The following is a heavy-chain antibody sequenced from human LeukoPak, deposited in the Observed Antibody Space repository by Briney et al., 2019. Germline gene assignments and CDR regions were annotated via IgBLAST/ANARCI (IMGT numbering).Heavy chain of an antibody. CDR2: ISRSGDTI. Sequence: GGSLRLSCAASGFTFSSYEMNWVRQAPGKGLEWVSYISRSGDTIYYADSVKGRFTISRDNGKNSLYLQMENLRAEDTAVYYCASDPPVTISSWGQGTLVTVSS. CDR1: GFTFSSYE. CDR3: ASDPPVTISS. D-gene: IGHD4-17*01. J-gene: IGHJ4*02. V-gene: IGHV3-48*03.